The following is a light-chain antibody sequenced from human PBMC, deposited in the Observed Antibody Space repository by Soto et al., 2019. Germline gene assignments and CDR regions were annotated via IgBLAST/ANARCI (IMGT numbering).Light chain of an antibody. J-gene: IGKJ3*01. CDR2: AAS. V-gene: IGKV3-20*01. CDR3: QQFGSSPGFT. CDR1: QSINNRY. Sequence: EIVLTQSLGTLSLSPGERATLSCRASQSINNRYLAWYQQKPGQAPRLLIYAASSRATGIPDRFSGSGSGTDFTLTISRLEPEDFAVYYCQQFGSSPGFTFGPGTKVDIK.